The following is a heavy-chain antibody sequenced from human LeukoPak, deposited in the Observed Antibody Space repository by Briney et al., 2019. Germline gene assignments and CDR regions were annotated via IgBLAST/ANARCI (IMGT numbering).Heavy chain of an antibody. J-gene: IGHJ5*02. Sequence: PSETLSLTCAVYGGSFSGYYWSWIRQPPGKGLEWIGEINHSGSTNYNPSLKSRVTISVDTSKNQFSLKLSSVTAADTAVYYCARQTVSGSYPFDPWGQGTLVTVSS. D-gene: IGHD1-26*01. CDR2: INHSGST. CDR1: GGSFSGYY. CDR3: ARQTVSGSYPFDP. V-gene: IGHV4-34*01.